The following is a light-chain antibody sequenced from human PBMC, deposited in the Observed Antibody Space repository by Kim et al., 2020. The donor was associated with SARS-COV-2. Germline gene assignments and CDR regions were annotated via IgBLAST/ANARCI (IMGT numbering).Light chain of an antibody. V-gene: IGKV3-20*01. CDR3: QQYGSSTWT. CDR2: GAS. CDR1: QSVSSSY. J-gene: IGKJ1*01. Sequence: LSPGERATLSCRASQSVSSSYLAWYQQKPGQAPRLLIYGASSRATGIPDRFSGSGSGTDFTLTISRLEPEDFAVYYCQQYGSSTWTFGQGPRWISN.